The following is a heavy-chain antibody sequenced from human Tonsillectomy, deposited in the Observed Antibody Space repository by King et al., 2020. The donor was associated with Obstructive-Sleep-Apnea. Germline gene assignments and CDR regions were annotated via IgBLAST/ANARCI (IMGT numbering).Heavy chain of an antibody. Sequence: VQLVQSGAEVKKPGASVKVSCKASGYTFTSSSMHWVRQAPGQRLEWMGWINVGTGNTKYSQKFQGRVTFTRDTSASTASMELSSLRSEDTAVYYCARLGIGNNLAGLDYWGQGTLVTVSS. V-gene: IGHV1-3*01. J-gene: IGHJ4*02. CDR1: GYTFTSSS. CDR2: INVGTGNT. D-gene: IGHD1-14*01. CDR3: ARLGIGNNLAGLDY.